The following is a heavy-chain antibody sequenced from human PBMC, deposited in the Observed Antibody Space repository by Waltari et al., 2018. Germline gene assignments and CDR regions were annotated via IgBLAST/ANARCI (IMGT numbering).Heavy chain of an antibody. CDR1: GGPFSSSA. CDR3: ARGSLVVVYAIPTAQPSLY. CDR2: IIPIFGTA. V-gene: IGHV1-69*13. J-gene: IGHJ4*02. D-gene: IGHD2-8*02. Sequence: QVQLVQSGAEVKKPGSSVKVSCKASGGPFSSSAISWVRQAPGQGLEWMGGIIPIFGTANYAQKFQGRVTITADESTSTAYMELSSLRSEDTAVYYCARGSLVVVYAIPTAQPSLYWGQGTLVTVSS.